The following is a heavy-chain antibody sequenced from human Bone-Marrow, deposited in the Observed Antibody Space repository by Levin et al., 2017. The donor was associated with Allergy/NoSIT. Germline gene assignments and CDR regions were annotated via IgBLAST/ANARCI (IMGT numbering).Heavy chain of an antibody. CDR2: FSGSSDYI. CDR3: TRGRRGGRFDY. D-gene: IGHD3-16*01. Sequence: SCAVFGFTFTNYNMNWVRRAPGKGLEWVSSFSGSSDYIFYADSVKDRFTISRDNANNSLYLQMNSLRAEDTAVYYCTRGRRGGRFDYWGQGTLVTVSS. V-gene: IGHV3-21*01. CDR1: GFTFTNYN. J-gene: IGHJ4*02.